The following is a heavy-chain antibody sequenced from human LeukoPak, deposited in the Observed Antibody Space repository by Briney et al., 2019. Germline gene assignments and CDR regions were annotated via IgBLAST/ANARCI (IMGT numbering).Heavy chain of an antibody. D-gene: IGHD3-10*01. J-gene: IGHJ4*02. CDR3: AGESGSGSYSYFDY. CDR2: ISGSGGST. Sequence: PGGTLRLSCAASGFTFSSYGMSWVRQAPGKGLEWVSAISGSGGSTYYADSVKGRFTISRDNSKNTLYLQMNSLRAEDTAVYYCAGESGSGSYSYFDYWGQGTLVTVSS. V-gene: IGHV3-23*01. CDR1: GFTFSSYG.